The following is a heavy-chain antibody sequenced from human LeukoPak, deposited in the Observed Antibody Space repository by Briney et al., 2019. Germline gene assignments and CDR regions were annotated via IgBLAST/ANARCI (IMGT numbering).Heavy chain of an antibody. CDR3: AREGPRGNSQFDY. CDR2: IWYDGSNK. Sequence: GGSLRLSCAASGFTFSSYGMHWVRQAPGKGLEWVALIWYDGSNKYYTDSVKGRLTITRDNSKNTLYLQMNSLRAEDTAIYYCAREGPRGNSQFDYWGQGTLVTVSS. D-gene: IGHD2/OR15-2a*01. CDR1: GFTFSSYG. J-gene: IGHJ4*02. V-gene: IGHV3-33*01.